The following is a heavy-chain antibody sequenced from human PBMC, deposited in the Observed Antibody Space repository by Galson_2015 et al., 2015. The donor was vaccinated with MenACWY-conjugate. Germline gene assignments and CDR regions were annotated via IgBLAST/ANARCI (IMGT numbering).Heavy chain of an antibody. D-gene: IGHD3-3*01. CDR1: GYSISSGYY. CDR3: ARVGSITIFGVVIGYTWFDP. V-gene: IGHV4-38-2*02. Sequence: SETLSLTCTVSGYSISSGYYWGWIRQPPGKGLEWIGSIYHSGSTYYNPSLKSRVTISVDTSKNRFSLKLSSVTAADTAVYYCARVGSITIFGVVIGYTWFDPWGQGTLVTVSS. J-gene: IGHJ5*02. CDR2: IYHSGST.